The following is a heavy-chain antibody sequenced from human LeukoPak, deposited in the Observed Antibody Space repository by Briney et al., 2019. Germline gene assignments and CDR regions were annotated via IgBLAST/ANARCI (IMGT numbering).Heavy chain of an antibody. V-gene: IGHV3-30*18. Sequence: GGSLRLSCAASGFTFSNYGMHWVRQAPGKGLEWVAVISYEGRTMYYGDSVKGRFTISRDNSRNTLFLQMNSLSPDDTAVYYCAKEGTAQISTWYDNWGQGTLVTVSS. CDR2: ISYEGRTM. J-gene: IGHJ4*02. CDR3: AKEGTAQISTWYDN. D-gene: IGHD2-2*01. CDR1: GFTFSNYG.